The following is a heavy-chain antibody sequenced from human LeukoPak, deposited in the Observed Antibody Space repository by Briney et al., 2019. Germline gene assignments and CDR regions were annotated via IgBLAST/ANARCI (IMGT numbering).Heavy chain of an antibody. CDR3: ARDRIGGSHLGRY. CDR2: IYHSGST. J-gene: IGHJ4*02. CDR1: GDSINRSHYF. Sequence: SETLSLTCAVSGDSINRSHYFWGWIRQPPGKGLEWIGEIYHSGSTNYNPSLKSRVTISVDKSKNQFSLKLSSVTAADTAVYYCARDRIGGSHLGRYWGQGTLVTVSS. V-gene: IGHV4-39*07. D-gene: IGHD1-26*01.